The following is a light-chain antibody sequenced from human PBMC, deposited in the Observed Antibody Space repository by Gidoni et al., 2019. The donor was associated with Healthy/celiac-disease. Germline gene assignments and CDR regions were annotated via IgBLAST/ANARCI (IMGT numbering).Light chain of an antibody. J-gene: IGKJ5*01. Sequence: DIVMTQSQDSLAVSLGERATINCKSSQSVLYSSNNKNYLAWYQQKPGQPPTLLIYWASTRESGVPDRFSGSGSETDLTLTISSLQAEDVAVYYCQQYYSTPITFGQGTRLEIK. CDR1: QSVLYSSNNKNY. V-gene: IGKV4-1*01. CDR2: WAS. CDR3: QQYYSTPIT.